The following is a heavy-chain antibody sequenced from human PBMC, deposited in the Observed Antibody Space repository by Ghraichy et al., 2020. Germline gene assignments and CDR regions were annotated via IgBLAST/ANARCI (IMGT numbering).Heavy chain of an antibody. CDR1: GFTFSSYA. CDR3: AKDSNYYYGMDV. J-gene: IGHJ6*02. Sequence: GGSLRLSCVVSGFTFSSYAMSWVRQAPGKGLEWVSGISGSGGSTYYADSVKGRFTISRDNFKNTLYLQMNSLRAEDTAVYYCAKDSNYYYGMDVWGQGTTVTVSS. V-gene: IGHV3-23*01. CDR2: ISGSGGST.